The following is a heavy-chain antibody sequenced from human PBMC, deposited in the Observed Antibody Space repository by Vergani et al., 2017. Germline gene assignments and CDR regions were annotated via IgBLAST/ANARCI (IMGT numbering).Heavy chain of an antibody. D-gene: IGHD2-21*02. J-gene: IGHJ6*02. Sequence: VQLVESGGGVVQPGGSLRLSCAASGFTFSSYGMHWVRQAPGKGLGWVSYISSSGSTIYYADSVKGRFTISMDNAKNSLYLQMNSLRAEDTAVYYCARVPCGGDCYSGYYYCGMDVWGQG. CDR3: ARVPCGGDCYSGYYYCGMDV. CDR2: ISSSGSTI. V-gene: IGHV3-48*04. CDR1: GFTFSSYG.